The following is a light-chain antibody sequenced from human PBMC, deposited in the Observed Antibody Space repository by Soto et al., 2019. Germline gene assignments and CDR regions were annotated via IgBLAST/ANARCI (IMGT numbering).Light chain of an antibody. V-gene: IGKV3-15*01. J-gene: IGKJ1*01. CDR2: GAS. CDR3: QQYSNWRT. CDR1: QSVTNN. Sequence: EIVMTQSPATLSVSPGERATLSCRASQSVTNNLAWYQQKPGQAPRLLIYGASTSATDIPARFSGSGSGTEFTLTISILQSEDFAVYYCQQYSNWRTFGQGTKVEIK.